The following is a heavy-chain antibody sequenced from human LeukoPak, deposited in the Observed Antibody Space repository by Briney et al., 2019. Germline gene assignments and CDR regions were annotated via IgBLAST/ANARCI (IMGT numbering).Heavy chain of an antibody. J-gene: IGHJ4*02. D-gene: IGHD3-22*01. Sequence: PSQTLSLTCTVSGGSISSGGYYWSWIRQHPGQGLEWIGYIYYSGSTYYNPSLKSRVTVSVDTSKNQFSLKLNSVTAADTAVYYCARDLSGYGHSDNWGQGTLVTVSS. V-gene: IGHV4-31*03. CDR1: GGSISSGGYY. CDR3: ARDLSGYGHSDN. CDR2: IYYSGST.